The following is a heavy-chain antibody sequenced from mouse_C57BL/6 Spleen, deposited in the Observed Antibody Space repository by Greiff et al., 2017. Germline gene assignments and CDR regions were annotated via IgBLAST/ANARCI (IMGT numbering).Heavy chain of an antibody. Sequence: QVQLQQPGAELVKPGASVKVSCKASGYTFTSYWMHWVKQRPGQGLEWIGRIHPSDSDTNYNQKFKGKATLTVDKSSSTAYMQLSSLTSEDSAVYYCAIARGTVVEDYYAMDYWGQGTSVTVSS. CDR1: GYTFTSYW. D-gene: IGHD1-1*01. CDR3: AIARGTVVEDYYAMDY. V-gene: IGHV1-74*01. CDR2: IHPSDSDT. J-gene: IGHJ4*01.